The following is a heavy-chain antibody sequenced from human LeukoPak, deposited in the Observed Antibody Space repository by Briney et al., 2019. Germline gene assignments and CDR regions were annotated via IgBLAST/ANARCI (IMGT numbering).Heavy chain of an antibody. CDR3: ARATDDYGDFTGYYYYYMDV. CDR2: IYYSGST. CDR1: GGSISSGGYY. J-gene: IGHJ6*03. Sequence: PSQTLSLTCTVSGGSISSGGYYWSWIRQHPGKGLEWIGYIYYSGSTYYNPSLKSRVTISVDTSKNQFSLKLSSVTAADTAVYYCARATDDYGDFTGYYYYYMDVWGKGTTVTVSS. D-gene: IGHD4-17*01. V-gene: IGHV4-31*03.